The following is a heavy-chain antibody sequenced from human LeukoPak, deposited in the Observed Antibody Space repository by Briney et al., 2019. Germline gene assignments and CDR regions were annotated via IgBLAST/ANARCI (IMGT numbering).Heavy chain of an antibody. CDR2: ISYDGSNK. Sequence: GGSLRLSCAGSGFSISNYGMHWVRQAPGKGLEWLAVISYDGSNKYYADSVKGRFTISRDNSKNTLYLQMNSLRAEDTAVYYCAKRQLGHIDYWGQGTLVIVSS. D-gene: IGHD6-6*01. V-gene: IGHV3-30*18. CDR3: AKRQLGHIDY. J-gene: IGHJ4*02. CDR1: GFSISNYG.